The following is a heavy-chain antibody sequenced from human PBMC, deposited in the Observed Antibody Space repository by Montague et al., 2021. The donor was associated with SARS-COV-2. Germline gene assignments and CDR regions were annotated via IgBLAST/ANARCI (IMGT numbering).Heavy chain of an antibody. CDR1: GGSISSSSYY. Sequence: SETLSLTCTVSGGSISSSSYYWGRIRQPPGKGLEWIGSIYYSGSNYYNPSLKSRVSISVDTSKSQFSLKLSSVTDADTALHYCARDGSLRFEILIGPRHYYYGMDVRGQGTTVTVSS. J-gene: IGHJ6*02. CDR3: ARDGSLRFEILIGPRHYYYGMDV. D-gene: IGHD3-16*01. CDR2: IYYSGSN. V-gene: IGHV4-39*07.